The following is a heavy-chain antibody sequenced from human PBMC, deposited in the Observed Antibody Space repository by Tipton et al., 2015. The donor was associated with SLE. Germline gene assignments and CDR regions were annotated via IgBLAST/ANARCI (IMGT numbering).Heavy chain of an antibody. CDR3: VREDGNMDIFDI. D-gene: IGHD2-2*03. J-gene: IGHJ3*02. Sequence: QLVQSGPEVKKPGASVKVSCKASGYIFSDFGIGWVRQAPGQGLEWMGWISAYNGNTNYAQKFQGRVTMTTDTSTNTAYMEMRSLRSVDTAFYYCVREDGNMDIFDIWGQGTMVTVSS. V-gene: IGHV1-18*01. CDR2: ISAYNGNT. CDR1: GYIFSDFG.